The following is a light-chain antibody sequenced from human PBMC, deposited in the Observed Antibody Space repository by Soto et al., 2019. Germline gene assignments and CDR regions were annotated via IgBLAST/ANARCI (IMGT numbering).Light chain of an antibody. CDR1: QVFSSSY. J-gene: IGKJ2*01. Sequence: EIVLTQSPGTLSLSPGERATLSCRASQVFSSSYLAWYQQKPGQAPRLRIYGASGRATGIPDRFSGSGSGTDFTLTISRLEPEDFAVYYCQQYGSSPMYTFGQGTKLEIK. CDR2: GAS. CDR3: QQYGSSPMYT. V-gene: IGKV3-20*01.